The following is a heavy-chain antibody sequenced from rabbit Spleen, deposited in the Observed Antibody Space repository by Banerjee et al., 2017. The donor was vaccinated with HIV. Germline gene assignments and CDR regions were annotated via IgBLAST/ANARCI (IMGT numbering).Heavy chain of an antibody. CDR3: ARDAGTSFSTYGMDL. CDR2: IFTGSSGTT. Sequence: QSLEESGGDLVKPGASLTLTCTASGFSFSSRYWISWVRQAPEKGLEWIADIFTGSSGTTYYASWAKGQFTISRTSSTTVTLQMTSLTAADTATYFCARDAGTSFSTYGMDLWGPGTLVTVS. CDR1: GFSFSSRYW. J-gene: IGHJ6*01. V-gene: IGHV1S40*01. D-gene: IGHD8-1*01.